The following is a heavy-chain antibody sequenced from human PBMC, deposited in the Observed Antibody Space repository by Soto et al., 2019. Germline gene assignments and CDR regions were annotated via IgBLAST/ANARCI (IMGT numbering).Heavy chain of an antibody. Sequence: SQTLSLTCAISGDSVSSNSAAWNWIRQSPSRGLEWLGRTYYRSKWYNDYAVSVKSRITINPDTSKNQFSLQLNSVTPEDTAVYYCARDTEGIAAAGDYYYYYGMDVWGQGTTVTVSS. D-gene: IGHD6-13*01. CDR1: GDSVSSNSAA. CDR3: ARDTEGIAAAGDYYYYYGMDV. V-gene: IGHV6-1*01. CDR2: TYYRSKWYN. J-gene: IGHJ6*02.